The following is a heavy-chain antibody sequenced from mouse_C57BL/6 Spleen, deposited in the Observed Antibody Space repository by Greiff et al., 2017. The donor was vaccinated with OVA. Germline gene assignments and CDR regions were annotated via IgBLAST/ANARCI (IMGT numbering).Heavy chain of an antibody. Sequence: QVQLQQPGAELVKPGASVKMSCKASGYTFTSYWITWVKQRPGQGLEWIGDIFPGSGSTNYNEKFKSKATLTVDTSSSTAYMKLSSQTSEESAVDYCARKLLTYWYIDDWGTGTTVTVSS. CDR1: GYTFTSYW. D-gene: IGHD1-1*01. V-gene: IGHV1-55*01. J-gene: IGHJ1*03. CDR2: IFPGSGST. CDR3: ARKLLTYWYIDD.